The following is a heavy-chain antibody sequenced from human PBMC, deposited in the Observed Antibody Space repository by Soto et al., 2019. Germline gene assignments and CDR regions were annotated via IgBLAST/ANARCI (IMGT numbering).Heavy chain of an antibody. CDR3: AKTEGSEWLVFEY. V-gene: IGHV4-59*01. CDR2: IYYSGST. D-gene: IGHD6-19*01. J-gene: IGHJ4*02. CDR1: GVSISSYY. Sequence: SETLSLTCTFSGVSISSYYWSCIRHPPGKGLEWIGYIYYSGSTNYNPSLKSRVTISVDTSKNQFSLKLSSVTAADTAVYYCAKTEGSEWLVFEYWGQGTRVSVSS.